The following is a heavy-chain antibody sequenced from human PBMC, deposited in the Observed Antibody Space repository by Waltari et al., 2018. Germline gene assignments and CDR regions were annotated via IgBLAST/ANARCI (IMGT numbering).Heavy chain of an antibody. CDR1: GFTFSSYA. J-gene: IGHJ3*02. V-gene: IGHV3-23*01. CDR2: ISGSGGST. Sequence: EVQLLESVGGLVQPGGSLRLSCAASGFTFSSYAMSLGRQAPGKGLEWVSAISGSGGSTYYADSVKGRFTISRDNSKNTMYLQMNSLRAEDTAVYYCAKVVVINAFDIWGQGTMVTVSS. CDR3: AKVVVINAFDI. D-gene: IGHD3-22*01.